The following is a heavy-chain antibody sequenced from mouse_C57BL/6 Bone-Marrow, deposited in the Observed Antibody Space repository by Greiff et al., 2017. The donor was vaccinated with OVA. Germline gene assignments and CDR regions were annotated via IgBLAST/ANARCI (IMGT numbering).Heavy chain of an antibody. Sequence: QVQLQHSGAELVRPGASVTLSCKASGYTFTDYEMHWVKQTPVHGLEWIGAIDPETGGTAYNQKFKGKAILTADKSSSTAYMELRSLTSEDSAVYYCTRLDHYYGSSYVLDYWGQGTTLTVSS. D-gene: IGHD1-1*01. CDR2: IDPETGGT. V-gene: IGHV1-15*01. CDR1: GYTFTDYE. CDR3: TRLDHYYGSSYVLDY. J-gene: IGHJ2*01.